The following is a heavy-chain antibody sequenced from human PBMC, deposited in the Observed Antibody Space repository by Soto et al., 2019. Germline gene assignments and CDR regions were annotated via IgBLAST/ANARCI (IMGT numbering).Heavy chain of an antibody. CDR3: AISEVDYYDSSRNWFDP. V-gene: IGHV1-8*01. CDR1: GYTFTSYD. CDR2: MNPNSGNT. J-gene: IGHJ5*02. D-gene: IGHD3-22*01. Sequence: ASVKVYWKASGYTFTSYDINWVRQATGQGLEWMGWMNPNSGNTGYAQKFQGRVTMTRNTSISTAYMELSSLRSEDTAVYYCAISEVDYYDSSRNWFDPWGQGTLVTVSS.